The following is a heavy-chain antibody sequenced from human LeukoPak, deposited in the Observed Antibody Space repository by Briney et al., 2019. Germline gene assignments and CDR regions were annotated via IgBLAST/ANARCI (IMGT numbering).Heavy chain of an antibody. D-gene: IGHD3-10*01. J-gene: IGHJ6*03. CDR3: ARVHYGSGSLYYYYYYMDV. V-gene: IGHV4-39*01. CDR2: IYYGGST. CDR1: GGSISGTNYY. Sequence: SETLSLTCAVSGGSISGTNYYWGWIRQPPGKGLEWIGSIYYGGSTYYSPSLKSRVTISVDTSKNQFSLKLTSVTAEDTAVYYCARVHYGSGSLYYYYYYMDVWGKGTTVTVSS.